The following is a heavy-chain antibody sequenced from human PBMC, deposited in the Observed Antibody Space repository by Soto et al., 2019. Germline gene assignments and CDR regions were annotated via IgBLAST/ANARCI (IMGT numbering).Heavy chain of an antibody. CDR3: AREPPSTSPYFDY. Sequence: SETLSLTCTVSGGSISSGGYYWSWIRQHPGKGLEWIGYIYYSGSTYYNPSLKSRVTISVDTSKNQFSLKLSSVTAADTAVYYCAREPPSTSPYFDYWGQGTLVTVSS. CDR2: IYYSGST. CDR1: GGSISSGGYY. V-gene: IGHV4-31*03. J-gene: IGHJ4*02.